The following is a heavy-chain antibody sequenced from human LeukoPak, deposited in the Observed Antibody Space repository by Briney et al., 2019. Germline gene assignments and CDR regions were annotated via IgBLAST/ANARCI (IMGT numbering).Heavy chain of an antibody. CDR3: ARQVPVVGYYDSSGYDY. Sequence: GESLKISCKGSGYSFTSYWIGWVRQMPGKGLEWMGIIYPGDSDTRCSPSFQGQVTISADKSISTAYLQWSSLKASDTAMYYCARQVPVVGYYDSSGYDYWGQGTLVTVSS. D-gene: IGHD3-22*01. V-gene: IGHV5-51*01. CDR2: IYPGDSDT. CDR1: GYSFTSYW. J-gene: IGHJ4*02.